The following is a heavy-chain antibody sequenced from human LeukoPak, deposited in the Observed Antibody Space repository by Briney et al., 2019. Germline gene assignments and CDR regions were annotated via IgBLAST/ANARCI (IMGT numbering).Heavy chain of an antibody. CDR3: AKDPCSGGSCYSYYYYYYMDV. CDR1: GFTLSSYG. J-gene: IGHJ6*03. D-gene: IGHD2-15*01. V-gene: IGHV3-33*06. CDR2: IWYVGSTE. Sequence: GRSLRLSCAASGFTLSSYGMHWVRQAPGKGLEWVAFIWYVGSTEYYADSVKGRFTISRDNSKNTLYLQMNSLRAEDTAIYYCAKDPCSGGSCYSYYYYYYMDVWGKGTTVTVSS.